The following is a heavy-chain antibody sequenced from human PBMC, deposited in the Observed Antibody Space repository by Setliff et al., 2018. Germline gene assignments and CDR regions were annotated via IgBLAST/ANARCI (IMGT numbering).Heavy chain of an antibody. CDR2: IYYSGST. CDR3: ARLYYYDSSGYYDY. V-gene: IGHV4-39*07. CDR1: GGSISSSSYY. D-gene: IGHD3-22*01. J-gene: IGHJ4*02. Sequence: SETLSLTCTVSGGSISSSSYYWGWIRQPPGKGLEWIGSIYYSGSTYYNPSLKSRVTISVDTSKNQFSLKLSSVTAADTAVYYCARLYYYDSSGYYDYWGQGTLVTVSS.